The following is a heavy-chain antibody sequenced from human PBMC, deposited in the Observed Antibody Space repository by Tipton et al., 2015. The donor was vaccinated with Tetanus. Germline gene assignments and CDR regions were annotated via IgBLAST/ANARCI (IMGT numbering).Heavy chain of an antibody. V-gene: IGHV3-23*01. D-gene: IGHD3/OR15-3a*01. CDR1: GFTFGTYA. Sequence: SLRLSCTASGFTFGTYAMGWVRQAPGKGLEWVASITGSGGSSYYADSVKGRFTISRDNSAGTLSLQMNNLRTEDTAVYFCAKDRRDMFVMMFFGGAFDTWGQGTVVTASS. CDR3: AKDRRDMFVMMFFGGAFDT. J-gene: IGHJ3*02. CDR2: ITGSGGSS.